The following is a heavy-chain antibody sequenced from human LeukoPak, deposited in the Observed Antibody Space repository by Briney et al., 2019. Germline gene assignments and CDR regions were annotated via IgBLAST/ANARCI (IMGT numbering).Heavy chain of an antibody. CDR2: ISAYNGNT. CDR3: ARHLNNRSPPDNRNSAY. V-gene: IGHV1-18*01. Sequence: EASVKVSCKASGYSFTSYGISWVRQAPGQGLEWMGWISAYNGNTNYAQKLQGRVTMTTDTSTSKPSRELRGLRSDDTAVYSWARHLNNRSPPDNRNSAYWAQGPLATVSS. J-gene: IGHJ4*02. CDR1: GYSFTSYG. D-gene: IGHD2/OR15-2a*01.